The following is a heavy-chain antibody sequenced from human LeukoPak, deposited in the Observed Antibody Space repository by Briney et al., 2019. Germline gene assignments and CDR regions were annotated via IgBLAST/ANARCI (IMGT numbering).Heavy chain of an antibody. D-gene: IGHD5-18*01. J-gene: IGHJ4*02. Sequence: GGSLRLSCAASGFTFSSYEMNWVRQAPGKGLEWVAVIWYDGSNKYYADSVKGRFTISRDNSKNTLYLQMNSLRGEDTAVYFCARGGIQLWYADYWGQGTLVTVSS. CDR2: IWYDGSNK. CDR1: GFTFSSYE. CDR3: ARGGIQLWYADY. V-gene: IGHV3-33*08.